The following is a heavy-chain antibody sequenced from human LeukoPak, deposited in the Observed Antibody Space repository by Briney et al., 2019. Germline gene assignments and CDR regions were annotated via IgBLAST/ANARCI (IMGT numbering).Heavy chain of an antibody. J-gene: IGHJ4*02. CDR3: ARHAADTVMLDN. CDR2: IYYSGIT. D-gene: IGHD5-18*01. Sequence: SETLSLTCTVSSGSISSYYWSWIRQPPGKGLEWIGYIYYSGITEYSPSLKGRVTISVETSKNQLSLRLSSVTAADAAVHYCARHAADTVMLDNWGQGTLVTVSS. V-gene: IGHV4-59*08. CDR1: SGSISSYY.